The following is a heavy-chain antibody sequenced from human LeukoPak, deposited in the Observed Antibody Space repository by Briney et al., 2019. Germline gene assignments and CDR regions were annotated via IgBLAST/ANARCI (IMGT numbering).Heavy chain of an antibody. V-gene: IGHV4-4*07. CDR1: GGSISSYY. D-gene: IGHD2-8*01. CDR3: AKGYTNGVNQEVWLDP. J-gene: IGHJ5*02. CDR2: TYTSGST. Sequence: SETLSLTCTVSGGSISSYYWSWIRQPAGKGLEWIGRTYTSGSTNYNPSLKSRVTMSVDTSKNQFSLKLSSVTAADTAMYYCAKGYTNGVNQEVWLDPWGQGILVTVSS.